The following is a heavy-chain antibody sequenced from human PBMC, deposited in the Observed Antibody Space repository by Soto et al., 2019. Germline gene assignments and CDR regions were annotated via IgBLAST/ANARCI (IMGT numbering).Heavy chain of an antibody. CDR1: GLSFSDHY. V-gene: IGHV3-11*01. J-gene: IGHJ4*02. CDR2: ISVSGATI. CDR3: ARGRSGRSRD. D-gene: IGHD6-25*01. Sequence: QVQLMESGGGLVKPGGSLRLSCVASGLSFSDHYLTWIRQAPGKGLEWVSYISVSGATIFYADSVRGRFTVSRDNTKNSRFLQMNSLRADDTAVYYCARGRSGRSRDWGQGTLVTVSS.